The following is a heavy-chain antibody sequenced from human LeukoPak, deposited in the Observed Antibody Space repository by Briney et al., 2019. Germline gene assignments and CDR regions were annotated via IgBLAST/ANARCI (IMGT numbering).Heavy chain of an antibody. D-gene: IGHD7-27*01. Sequence: SETLSLTCAVSGGSISRYYWNWIRQPPGKGLEWIGYISNSGSTSYNPSLKSRVTISVDTSKNQFSLKLNSVTAADTAVYYCATKAWGSGAFDIWGQGTMVTVSS. V-gene: IGHV4-59*01. CDR2: ISNSGST. J-gene: IGHJ3*02. CDR1: GGSISRYY. CDR3: ATKAWGSGAFDI.